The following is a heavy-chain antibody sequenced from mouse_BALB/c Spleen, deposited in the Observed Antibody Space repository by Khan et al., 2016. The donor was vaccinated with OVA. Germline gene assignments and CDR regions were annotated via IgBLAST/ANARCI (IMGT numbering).Heavy chain of an antibody. Sequence: EVQLVESGGGLVKPGGSLKLSCAVSGFTFSTHAMSWVRQTPEKRLEWVATISSDGDYTYYPDNVTGRFTISRDNAKNTLYLQMSSLRSEDTAMYYCARSPYGNFAYWGQGNLVTGAA. D-gene: IGHD2-1*01. CDR3: ARSPYGNFAY. V-gene: IGHV5-9-3*01. CDR2: ISSDGDYT. CDR1: GFTFSTHA. J-gene: IGHJ3*01.